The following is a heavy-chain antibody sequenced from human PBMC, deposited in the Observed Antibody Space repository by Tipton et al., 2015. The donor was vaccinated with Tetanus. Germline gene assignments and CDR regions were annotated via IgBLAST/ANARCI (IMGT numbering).Heavy chain of an antibody. V-gene: IGHV5-51*01. CDR3: AKGDPGNFDS. D-gene: IGHD3-9*01. CDR2: IYPGDSDT. J-gene: IGHJ4*02. CDR1: GYRFGIYW. Sequence: QLVQSGAEVKKSGESLKISCQGSGYRFGIYWIAWVRQMPGKGLEWMGIIYPGDSDTRYSPSFEGQVTISVDKSITTAYLQWSSLKASDTAIYYCAKGDPGNFDSWGQGTQVIVSS.